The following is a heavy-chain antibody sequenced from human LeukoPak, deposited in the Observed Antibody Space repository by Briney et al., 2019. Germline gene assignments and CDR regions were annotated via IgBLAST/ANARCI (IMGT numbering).Heavy chain of an antibody. Sequence: GGSLRLSCAASGXTFSAYSMNWVRQAPGKGLEWVSSLSSSSTYVYYADSVKGRFTISRDNSKNTLYLQMNSLRAEDTAVYYCAKDTGGYCSGGSCYSPDYWGQGTLVTVSS. V-gene: IGHV3-21*04. D-gene: IGHD2-15*01. CDR3: AKDTGGYCSGGSCYSPDY. J-gene: IGHJ4*02. CDR2: LSSSSTYV. CDR1: GXTFSAYS.